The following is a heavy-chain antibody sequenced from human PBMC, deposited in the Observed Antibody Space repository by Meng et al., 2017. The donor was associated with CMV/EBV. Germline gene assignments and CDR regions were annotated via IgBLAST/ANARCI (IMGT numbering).Heavy chain of an antibody. Sequence: GGSLRLSCKGPGYSFTSYWIGWVRQMPGKGLEWMGIIYPGDSDTRYSPSFQGQVTISADKSISTAYLQWSSLKASDTATYYCASRTRTHAFDIWGQGTMVTVSS. CDR1: GYSFTSYW. J-gene: IGHJ3*02. CDR2: IYPGDSDT. V-gene: IGHV5-51*01. D-gene: IGHD3/OR15-3a*01. CDR3: ASRTRTHAFDI.